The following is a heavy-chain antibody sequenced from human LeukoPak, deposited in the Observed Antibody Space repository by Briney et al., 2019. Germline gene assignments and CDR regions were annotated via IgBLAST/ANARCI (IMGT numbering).Heavy chain of an antibody. CDR2: IYYSGTD. CDR1: GGSISSISYY. V-gene: IGHV4-39*07. Sequence: SETLSLTCTVSGGSISSISYYWGWLRQPPGKGLQWIGHIYYSGTDFYNPSLKSRVTISVDKSKNQFSLKLSSVTAADTAMYYCAREDAVSSDDAFDLWGQGTMVTVS. CDR3: AREDAVSSDDAFDL. J-gene: IGHJ3*01. D-gene: IGHD6-19*01.